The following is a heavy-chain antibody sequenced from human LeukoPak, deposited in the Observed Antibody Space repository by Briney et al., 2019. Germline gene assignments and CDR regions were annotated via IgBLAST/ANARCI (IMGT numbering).Heavy chain of an antibody. Sequence: PGGSLRLSCVGSGFTFSDAWMSWVRQAPGKGLEWVGCIKSKSDGGTIDYAAPVKGRFTISRDDSRNTLYLQMNSLKTEDTAVYYCTTRRQDGWWGQGTLVTVS. CDR1: GFTFSDAW. J-gene: IGHJ4*02. CDR2: IKSKSDGGTI. V-gene: IGHV3-15*01. CDR3: TTRRQDGW. D-gene: IGHD2-15*01.